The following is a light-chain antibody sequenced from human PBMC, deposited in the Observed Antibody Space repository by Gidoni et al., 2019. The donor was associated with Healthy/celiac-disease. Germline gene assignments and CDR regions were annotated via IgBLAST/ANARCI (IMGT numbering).Light chain of an antibody. CDR1: ALPKQY. V-gene: IGLV3-25*03. CDR3: QSADSSVV. J-gene: IGLJ2*01. Sequence: SYSLTQPPSVSVSPGQTARLTCSGEALPKQYAYWYQQKPGQAPVLVIYKDSERPSGIPERFSGSSSGTTVTLTISGVQAEDEADYYCQSADSSVVFGGGTKLTVL. CDR2: KDS.